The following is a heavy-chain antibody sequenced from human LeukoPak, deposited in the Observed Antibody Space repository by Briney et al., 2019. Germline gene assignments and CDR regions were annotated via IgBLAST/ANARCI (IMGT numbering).Heavy chain of an antibody. Sequence: GSLRLSCAASGFTFSSYGMHWVRQAPGKGLECVAVIWYDGSNKYCADSVKGRVPISRDNSKNTLYLQMSSLRAEDTAVYYCARDKRMGYSDGLGMDVWGQGTTVTVYS. CDR3: ARDKRMGYSDGLGMDV. D-gene: IGHD5-18*01. V-gene: IGHV3-33*01. J-gene: IGHJ6*02. CDR1: GFTFSSYG. CDR2: IWYDGSNK.